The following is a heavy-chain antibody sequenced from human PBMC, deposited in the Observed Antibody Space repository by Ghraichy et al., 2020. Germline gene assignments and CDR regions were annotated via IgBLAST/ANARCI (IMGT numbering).Heavy chain of an antibody. CDR2: IYTSRST. J-gene: IGHJ5*02. V-gene: IGHV4-4*09. Sequence: SETLSLTCTVSGGSISSYYWSWIRQPPGKGLEWIGYIYTSRSTNYNPSLKSRVTISVDTSKNQFSLKLSSVTAADTAVYYCARHFDYYDSSGYYYEAVGNWFDPWGQGTLVTVSS. CDR3: ARHFDYYDSSGYYYEAVGNWFDP. D-gene: IGHD3-22*01. CDR1: GGSISSYY.